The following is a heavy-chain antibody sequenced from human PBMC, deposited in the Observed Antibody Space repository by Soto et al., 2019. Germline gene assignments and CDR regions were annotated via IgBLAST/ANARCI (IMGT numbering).Heavy chain of an antibody. V-gene: IGHV1-3*01. CDR1: GYTFTGYA. D-gene: IGHD6-19*01. Sequence: ASVKVSCKASGYTFTGYAMHWVRQAPGQRLEWMGWINAGNGNTKYSHKFQGRVTITRDTSASTAYMELSSLRSEDTAVYYCARAVAVPADFDYWGQGTLVTGSS. J-gene: IGHJ4*02. CDR3: ARAVAVPADFDY. CDR2: INAGNGNT.